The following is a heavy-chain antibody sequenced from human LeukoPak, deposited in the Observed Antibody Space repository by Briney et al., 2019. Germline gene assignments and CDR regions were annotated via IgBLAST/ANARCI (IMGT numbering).Heavy chain of an antibody. J-gene: IGHJ6*03. D-gene: IGHD3-9*01. CDR2: IYSRGGT. CDR3: ARHLDQYYDILADHYYMDV. V-gene: IGHV4-39*01. Sequence: SETLSLTCTVSGGSIGLTTYDWGWLRQPPGKGLEWIGRIYSRGGTFYNPSLKRRVTISVDTSKNQFSVKLSSVTAADTAVYYCARHLDQYYDILADHYYMDVWGKGTTVTVSS. CDR1: GGSIGLTTYD.